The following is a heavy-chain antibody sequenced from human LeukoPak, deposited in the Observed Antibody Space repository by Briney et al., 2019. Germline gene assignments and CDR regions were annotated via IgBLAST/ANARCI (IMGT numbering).Heavy chain of an antibody. CDR1: GYTLTELA. D-gene: IGHD3-3*01. CDR3: ATYSGYYYY. V-gene: IGHV1-24*01. CDR2: FDPEDGET. J-gene: IGHJ4*02. Sequence: ASVKVSCKVSGYTLTELAMHWVRQAPGEGPEWMGGFDPEDGETVYAQKFQGRVTMTEDTSTDTAYMELSSLSSEDTAVYFCATYSGYYYYWGQGTLVTVSS.